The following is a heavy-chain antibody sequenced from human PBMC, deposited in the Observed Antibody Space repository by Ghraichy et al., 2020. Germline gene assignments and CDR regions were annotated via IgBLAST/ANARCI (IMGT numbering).Heavy chain of an antibody. CDR3: ASHLYSSFEAFDI. V-gene: IGHV3-33*01. D-gene: IGHD6-6*01. Sequence: GESLNISCAASGFTFSSYGMHWVRQAPGKGLEWVAVIWYDGSNKYYADSVKGRFTISRDNSKNTLYLQMNSLRAEDTAVYYCASHLYSSFEAFDIWGQGTMVTVSS. CDR2: IWYDGSNK. J-gene: IGHJ3*02. CDR1: GFTFSSYG.